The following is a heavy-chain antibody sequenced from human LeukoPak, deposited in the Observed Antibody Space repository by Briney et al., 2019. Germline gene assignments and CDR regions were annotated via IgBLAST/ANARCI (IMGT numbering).Heavy chain of an antibody. CDR3: ARARWVSGCYYFDY. V-gene: IGHV3-7*01. J-gene: IGHJ4*02. CDR1: GFTFSGYW. Sequence: PGGSLRLSCVASGFTFSGYWMSWVRHPPGKGLEWVANIMQDGSQKYHVDSVKGRFTISRDNAKNSLYLQMDSLRAEDTAIYYCARARWVSGCYYFDYWGQGTLVTVSS. D-gene: IGHD6-19*01. CDR2: IMQDGSQK.